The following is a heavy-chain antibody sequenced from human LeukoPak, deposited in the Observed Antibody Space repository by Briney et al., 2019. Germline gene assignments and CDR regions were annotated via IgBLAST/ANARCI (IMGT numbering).Heavy chain of an antibody. CDR1: GFTFNTYA. J-gene: IGHJ4*02. Sequence: PGGFLRLSCAASGFTFNTYAMNWVRQAPGKGLEWVSVIIGNGGDIHYAGSVRGRFTISRDNSKNTLYLQMNSLRVEDTAVYYCAKDRIPDGRYSIDFWGPGTLVTVSS. V-gene: IGHV3-23*01. D-gene: IGHD5-24*01. CDR2: IIGNGGDI. CDR3: AKDRIPDGRYSIDF.